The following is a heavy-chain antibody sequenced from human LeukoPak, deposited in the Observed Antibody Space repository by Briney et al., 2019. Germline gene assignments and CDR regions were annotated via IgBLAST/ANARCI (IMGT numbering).Heavy chain of an antibody. D-gene: IGHD4/OR15-4a*01. CDR2: IYNSGIT. CDR1: GGSVSSHF. J-gene: IGHJ6*03. Sequence: PSETLSLTCTVSGGSVSSHFWSWIRQPPGKGLEWIGYIYNSGITNYNPSLKSRVTMSVDTSKNQFSLMLRSVTAADAAVYYCARDHLPAGAPGYYMDVWGKGTKVTVSS. CDR3: ARDHLPAGAPGYYMDV. V-gene: IGHV4-59*02.